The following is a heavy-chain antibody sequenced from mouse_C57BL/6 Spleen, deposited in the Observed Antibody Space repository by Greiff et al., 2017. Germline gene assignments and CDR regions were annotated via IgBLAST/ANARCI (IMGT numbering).Heavy chain of an antibody. CDR3: ARDSPTGTLDY. D-gene: IGHD4-1*02. CDR2: ISYDGSN. CDR1: GYSITSGYY. J-gene: IGHJ2*01. V-gene: IGHV3-6*01. Sequence: GSGPGLVKPSQSLSLTCSVTGYSITSGYYWNWIRQFPGNKLEWMGYISYDGSNNYNTSLKNRISITRDTSKNQYSLKLNSVTTEDTATYYCARDSPTGTLDYWGQGTTLTVSS.